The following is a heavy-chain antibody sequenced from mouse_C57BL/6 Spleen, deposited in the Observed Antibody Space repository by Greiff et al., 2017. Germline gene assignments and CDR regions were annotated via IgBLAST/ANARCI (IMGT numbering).Heavy chain of an antibody. J-gene: IGHJ2*01. Sequence: EVKLVESGGGLVQPGGSMKLSCVASGFTFSNYWMNWVRQSPEKGLEWVAQIRLKSDNYATHYAESVKGRFTISRDDSKSSVYLQMNNLRAEYTGIYYCTSESYFDYWGQGTTLTVSS. CDR3: TSESYFDY. CDR2: IRLKSDNYAT. V-gene: IGHV6-3*01. CDR1: GFTFSNYW.